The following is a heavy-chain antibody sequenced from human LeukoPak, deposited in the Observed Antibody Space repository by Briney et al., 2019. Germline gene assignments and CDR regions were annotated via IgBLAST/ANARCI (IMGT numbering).Heavy chain of an antibody. V-gene: IGHV1-2*02. D-gene: IGHD5-12*01. CDR1: GYTFTGYY. Sequence: GASVKVSCKASGYTFTGYYMHWVRQAPGQGLEWMGWINPNSGGTNYAQKFQGRVTMTRDTSISTAYMELSRLRSDVTAVYYCARALVVAAAFDIWGQGTMVTVSS. CDR2: INPNSGGT. CDR3: ARALVVAAAFDI. J-gene: IGHJ3*02.